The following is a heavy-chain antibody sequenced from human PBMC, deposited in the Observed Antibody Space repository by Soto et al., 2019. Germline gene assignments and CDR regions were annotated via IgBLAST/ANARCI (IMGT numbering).Heavy chain of an antibody. D-gene: IGHD5-12*01. CDR1: GYTFTSYG. Sequence: GASVKVSCKASGYTFTSYGISWVRQAPGQGLEWMGWISAYNGNTNYAQKLQGRVTMTTDTSTSTAYMELRSLRSDDTAVYYCARILVANSGYDWDDYWGQGTLVTVSS. J-gene: IGHJ4*02. CDR2: ISAYNGNT. CDR3: ARILVANSGYDWDDY. V-gene: IGHV1-18*04.